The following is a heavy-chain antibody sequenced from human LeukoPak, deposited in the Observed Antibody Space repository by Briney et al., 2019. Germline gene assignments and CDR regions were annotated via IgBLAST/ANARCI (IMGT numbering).Heavy chain of an antibody. CDR1: GFVFRNYF. CDR2: IKNDGSER. V-gene: IGHV3-7*01. Sequence: GGSLRLSCAASGFVFRNYFMSWVRQAPGKGLEWVASIKNDGSERYYVDSVRGRYTISRDNTKNSLFLQMSSLRAEDTAVYYCATDRGWRTSGYYLYYFEYWGQGTLVTVSS. D-gene: IGHD3-3*01. J-gene: IGHJ4*02. CDR3: ATDRGWRTSGYYLYYFEY.